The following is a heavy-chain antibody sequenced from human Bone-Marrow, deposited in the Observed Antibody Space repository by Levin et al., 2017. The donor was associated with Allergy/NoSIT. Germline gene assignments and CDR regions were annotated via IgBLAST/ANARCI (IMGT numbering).Heavy chain of an antibody. D-gene: IGHD7-27*01. CDR2: IKQDGSEK. CDR3: ARGGNWGTMSSDY. J-gene: IGHJ4*02. CDR1: GFSLNEYW. Sequence: TGGSLRLSCAVSGFSLNEYWMTWVRQAPGKGLEWLANIKQDGSEKNYVDSVKGRFTISGDNAENSLFLQLNSLRAEDTAVYYCARGGNWGTMSSDYWGQGTLVTVSS. V-gene: IGHV3-7*04.